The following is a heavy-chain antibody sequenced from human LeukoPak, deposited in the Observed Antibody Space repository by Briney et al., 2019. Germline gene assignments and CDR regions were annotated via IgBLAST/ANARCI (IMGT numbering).Heavy chain of an antibody. CDR1: GFTFSDHY. Sequence: GGSLRLSCAASGFTFSDHYMSWIRQAPGKGLEWISYIKTDSSIMYYADPVRGRFTISRDNSKNSLYLQMNSLRTEDTALYYCAKGKNTGSYLSHVDYWGQGTLVTVSS. V-gene: IGHV3-11*01. CDR3: AKGKNTGSYLSHVDY. CDR2: IKTDSSIM. J-gene: IGHJ4*02. D-gene: IGHD3-10*01.